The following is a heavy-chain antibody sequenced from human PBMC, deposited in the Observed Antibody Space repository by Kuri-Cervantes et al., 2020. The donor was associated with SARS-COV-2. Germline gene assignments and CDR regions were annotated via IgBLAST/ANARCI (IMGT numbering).Heavy chain of an antibody. V-gene: IGHV3-20*04. CDR1: GFTFSSYG. D-gene: IGHD2-8*01. Sequence: GESLKISCAASGFTFSSYGMSWVRQAPGKGLEWVSGINWNGGSTGYADSVKGRFTISRDNAKNSLYLQMNSLRAEDTAVYYCARGFKQSNGVDYWGQGTLVTVSS. J-gene: IGHJ4*02. CDR2: INWNGGST. CDR3: ARGFKQSNGVDY.